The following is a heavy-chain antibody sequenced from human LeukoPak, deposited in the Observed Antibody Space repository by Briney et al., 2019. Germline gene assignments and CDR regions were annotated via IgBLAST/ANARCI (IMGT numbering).Heavy chain of an antibody. CDR1: GGSISSSNW. CDR2: IYHGGST. J-gene: IGHJ4*02. Sequence: SETLSLTCAVSGGSISSSNWWSWVRQPPGKGLAWIGEIYHGGSTNYNPSLKSRVTMSVDKSKNQFSLELSSVTAADTAVYYCARGEEHGSGTVHLDYWGQGILVTVSS. V-gene: IGHV4-4*02. D-gene: IGHD3-10*01. CDR3: ARGEEHGSGTVHLDY.